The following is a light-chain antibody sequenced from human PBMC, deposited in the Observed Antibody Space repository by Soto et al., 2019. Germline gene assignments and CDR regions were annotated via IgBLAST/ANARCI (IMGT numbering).Light chain of an antibody. V-gene: IGKV1-5*01. CDR3: QQYNGYLT. J-gene: IGKJ4*01. CDR2: DAS. CDR1: QSIGRW. Sequence: DIQMTQSPSTLSASVRDRVTITCRASQSIGRWLAWYQQKPGKAPKLLIFDASTLESGVPSRFSGSGSGTEFTLTISSLQPDDFATYYCQQYNGYLTFGGGTKVDIK.